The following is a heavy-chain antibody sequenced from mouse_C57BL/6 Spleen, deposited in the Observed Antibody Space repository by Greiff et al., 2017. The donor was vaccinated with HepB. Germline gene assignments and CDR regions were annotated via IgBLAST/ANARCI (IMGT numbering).Heavy chain of an antibody. V-gene: IGHV1-26*01. CDR1: GYTFTDYY. CDR2: INPNNGGT. Sequence: VQLQQSGPELVKPGASVKISCKASGYTFTDYYMNWVKQSHGKSLEWIGDINPNNGGTSYNQKFKGKATLTVDKSSSTAYMELRSLTSEDSAVYYCASGISYYFDYWGQGTTLTVSS. CDR3: ASGISYYFDY. D-gene: IGHD4-1*01. J-gene: IGHJ2*01.